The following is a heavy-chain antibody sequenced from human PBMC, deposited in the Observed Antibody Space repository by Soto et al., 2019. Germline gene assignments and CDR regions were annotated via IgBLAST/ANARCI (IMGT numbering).Heavy chain of an antibody. CDR1: GFTFSSYG. D-gene: IGHD3-16*01. CDR2: IWQDGTTE. Sequence: QVQLRESGGGVGQPGRSLRISCEASGFTFSSYGMHWVRQAPGKGLEWVAVIWQDGTTEEYAESVKGRFKISRDDSKKMVFLELNNLRAEDTADYYRARDEVWGTPRFYFRFWGQGIRVIVSS. CDR3: ARDEVWGTPRFYFRF. J-gene: IGHJ4*02. V-gene: IGHV3-33*01.